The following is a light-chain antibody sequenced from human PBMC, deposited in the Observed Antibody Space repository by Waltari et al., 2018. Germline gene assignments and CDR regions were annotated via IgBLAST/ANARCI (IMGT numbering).Light chain of an antibody. CDR1: QSISSY. Sequence: DIQMTQSPSSLSASVGDRVTITCRASQSISSYLNWYQQKPGKAPKLLIYAASSLQSGVPSRFRGSGSGTDFTLTISSLQPEDFATYYCQQSYSTPLTFGGGTK. J-gene: IGKJ4*01. V-gene: IGKV1-39*01. CDR3: QQSYSTPLT. CDR2: AAS.